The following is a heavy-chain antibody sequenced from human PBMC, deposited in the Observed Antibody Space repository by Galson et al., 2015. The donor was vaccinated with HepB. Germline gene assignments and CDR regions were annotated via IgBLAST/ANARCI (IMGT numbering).Heavy chain of an antibody. V-gene: IGHV3-30*04. Sequence: SLRLSCAASGFTFNVYSMHWVRQAPVKGLEWVSVISSDGINKYYADSVKGRFTISRDNSKNMLSLQMNSLRAEDAAIYYCARGVSDSGTAFDIWGQGTMVTVSS. CDR3: ARGVSDSGTAFDI. CDR2: ISSDGINK. J-gene: IGHJ3*02. D-gene: IGHD3-10*01. CDR1: GFTFNVYS.